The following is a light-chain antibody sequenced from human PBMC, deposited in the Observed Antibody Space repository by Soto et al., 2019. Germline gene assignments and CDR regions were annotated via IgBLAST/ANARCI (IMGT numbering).Light chain of an antibody. CDR1: SGHCSYI. Sequence: QAVVTQSSSASASLGSSVKLTCTLSSGHCSYIIAWHQQQPGKAPRYLMKLEGSGSYNKGSGVPDRFSGSSSGADRYLTISNLQFEDEADYYCETWDSNTHTVFGGGTKLTVL. CDR2: LEGSGSY. V-gene: IGLV4-60*02. CDR3: ETWDSNTHTV. J-gene: IGLJ3*02.